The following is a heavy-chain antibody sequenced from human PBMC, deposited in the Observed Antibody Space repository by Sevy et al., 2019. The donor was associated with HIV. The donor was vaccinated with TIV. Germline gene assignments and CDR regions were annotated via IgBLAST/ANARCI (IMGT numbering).Heavy chain of an antibody. J-gene: IGHJ6*02. CDR3: ARDQGNTGIYYYYGMDV. CDR1: GFTFNTYA. V-gene: IGHV3-23*01. Sequence: GGSLRLSCVASGFTFNTYAMNWVRQTPGKGLEWVSAISGGGYSDDSTYYADSVKGRFTISRDNSKNTLYLQMNNLKTDDTAIYYCARDQGNTGIYYYYGMDVWGQGTTVTVSS. CDR2: ISGGGYSDDST. D-gene: IGHD3-10*01.